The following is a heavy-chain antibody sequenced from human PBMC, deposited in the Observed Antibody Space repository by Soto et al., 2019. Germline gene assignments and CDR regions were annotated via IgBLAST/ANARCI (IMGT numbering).Heavy chain of an antibody. Sequence: EVQLLESGGGLVQPGESLRLSCAASGFTFSYYWMHWVRQAPGMGLVWVSRIHSDGSSTTYADSVKGRFTISRDNARNTLYLQMNSLRAEDTAVYYCARGDRGAFDLWGQVTVCTFSS. V-gene: IGHV3-74*01. J-gene: IGHJ3*01. CDR1: GFTFSYYW. CDR2: IHSDGSST. CDR3: ARGDRGAFDL. D-gene: IGHD1-26*01.